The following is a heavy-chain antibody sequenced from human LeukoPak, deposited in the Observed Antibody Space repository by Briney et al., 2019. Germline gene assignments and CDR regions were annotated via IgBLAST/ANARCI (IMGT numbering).Heavy chain of an antibody. CDR2: ISYDGSNK. Sequence: GGSLRLSCAASGFTFSSYGMHWVRQAPGKGLEWVAVISYDGSNKYYADSVKGRFTISRDNSKNTLYLQMNSLRAEDTAVYYCAKLYYSDAFDIWGQGTMVTVSS. CDR1: GFTFSSYG. V-gene: IGHV3-30*18. CDR3: AKLYYSDAFDI. D-gene: IGHD3-10*01. J-gene: IGHJ3*02.